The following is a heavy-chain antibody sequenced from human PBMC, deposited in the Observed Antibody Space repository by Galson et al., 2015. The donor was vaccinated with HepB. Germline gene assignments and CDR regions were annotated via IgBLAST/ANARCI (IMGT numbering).Heavy chain of an antibody. V-gene: IGHV6-1*01. CDR2: TFYRSKWYS. Sequence: CAISGDSVSSNSAAWNWIRQSPSRGLEWLGRTFYRSKWYSDYAVSVKGRITINPDTSKNQFSLQLNSVTPEDTAVYYCARRITVAGSPQFDYWGQGTLVTVSS. J-gene: IGHJ4*02. D-gene: IGHD6-19*01. CDR3: ARRITVAGSPQFDY. CDR1: GDSVSSNSAA.